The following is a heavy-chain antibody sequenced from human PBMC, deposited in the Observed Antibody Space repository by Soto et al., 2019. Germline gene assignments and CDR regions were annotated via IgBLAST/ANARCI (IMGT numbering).Heavy chain of an antibody. Sequence: EAQLVESGGGLVQPGRSLRLSCAASGFTFDDYAMHWVRQAPGKGLEWVSGISWNSGSIGYADSVKGRFTISRDNAKNSLYLQMNSLRAEDTALYYCAKGGQYSSSSVVDYWGQGTLVTVSS. D-gene: IGHD6-6*01. CDR2: ISWNSGSI. CDR3: AKGGQYSSSSVVDY. CDR1: GFTFDDYA. J-gene: IGHJ4*02. V-gene: IGHV3-9*01.